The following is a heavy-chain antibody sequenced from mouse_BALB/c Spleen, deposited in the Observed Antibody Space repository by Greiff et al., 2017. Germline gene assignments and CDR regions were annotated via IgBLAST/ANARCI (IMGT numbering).Heavy chain of an antibody. CDR3: ARNYYGSSYFDY. D-gene: IGHD1-1*01. CDR1: GFTFSSYA. Sequence: VQRVESGGGLVKPGGSLKLSCAASGFTFSSYAMSWVRQTPEKRLEWVASISSGGSTYYPDSVKGRFTISRDNARNILYLQMSSLRSEDTAMYYCARNYYGSSYFDYWGQGTTLTVSS. J-gene: IGHJ2*01. CDR2: ISSGGST. V-gene: IGHV5-6-5*01.